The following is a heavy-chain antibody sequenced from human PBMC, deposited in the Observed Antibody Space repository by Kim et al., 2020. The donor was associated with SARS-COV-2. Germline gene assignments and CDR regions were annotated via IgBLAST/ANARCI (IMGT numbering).Heavy chain of an antibody. Sequence: GGSLRLSCAASGFTVSSNYMSWVRQAPGKGLEWVSVIYSGGSTYYADSVKGRFTISRDNSKNTLYLQMNSLRAEDTAVYYCARVVGATSDRYYYGMDVWGQGTTVTVSS. D-gene: IGHD1-26*01. CDR2: IYSGGST. J-gene: IGHJ6*02. CDR3: ARVVGATSDRYYYGMDV. V-gene: IGHV3-66*01. CDR1: GFTVSSNY.